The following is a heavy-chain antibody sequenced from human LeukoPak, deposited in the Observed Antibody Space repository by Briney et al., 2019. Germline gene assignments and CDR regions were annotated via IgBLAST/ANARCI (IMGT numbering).Heavy chain of an antibody. V-gene: IGHV3-11*06. CDR3: ARVGSIAAAGTPDY. CDR2: ISSSSGHT. J-gene: IGHJ4*02. D-gene: IGHD6-13*01. Sequence: PGGSLRLSCAASGFTFSDYYMSWIRQTPGKGLEWVSYISSSSGHTEYADSVKGRFTVSRDNAKNSLFLQLNSLRADDTAVYYCARVGSIAAAGTPDYWGQGPLVTVSS. CDR1: GFTFSDYY.